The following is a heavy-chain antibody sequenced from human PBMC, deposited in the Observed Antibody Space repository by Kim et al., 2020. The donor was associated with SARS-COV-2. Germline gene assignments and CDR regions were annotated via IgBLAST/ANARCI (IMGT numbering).Heavy chain of an antibody. J-gene: IGHJ4*02. D-gene: IGHD2-2*01. V-gene: IGHV1-46*01. Sequence: SYAQKFQGRVTMTRDTSTSTVYMELSSLRSEDTAVYYCARDCSSTSCYANWGQGTLVTVSS. CDR3: ARDCSSTSCYAN.